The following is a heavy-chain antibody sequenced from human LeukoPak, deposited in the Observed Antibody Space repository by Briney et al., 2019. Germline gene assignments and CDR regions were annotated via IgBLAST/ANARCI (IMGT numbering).Heavy chain of an antibody. CDR2: ISSSSSTI. CDR1: GFTFSSYS. CDR3: ARGPRRFLEWLSSPY. V-gene: IGHV3-48*01. J-gene: IGHJ4*02. D-gene: IGHD3-3*01. Sequence: GGSLRLSCAASGFTFSSYSMNWVRQAPGKGLEWVSYISSSSSTIYYADSVKGRLTISRDNAKNSLYLQMNSLRAEDTAVYYCARGPRRFLEWLSSPYWGQGTLVTVSS.